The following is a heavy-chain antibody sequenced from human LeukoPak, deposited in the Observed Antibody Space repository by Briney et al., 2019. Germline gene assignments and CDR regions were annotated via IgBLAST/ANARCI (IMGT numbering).Heavy chain of an antibody. CDR1: GFTVSSNY. CDR2: ISSSSSYI. Sequence: GGSLRLSCAASGFTVSSNYMSWVRQAPGTGLEWVSSISSSSSYIYYADSVKGRFTISRDNAKNSLYLQMNSLRAEDTAVYYCARDITGTSTLILDNWFDPWGQGTLVTVSS. CDR3: ARDITGTSTLILDNWFDP. D-gene: IGHD1-20*01. V-gene: IGHV3-21*01. J-gene: IGHJ5*02.